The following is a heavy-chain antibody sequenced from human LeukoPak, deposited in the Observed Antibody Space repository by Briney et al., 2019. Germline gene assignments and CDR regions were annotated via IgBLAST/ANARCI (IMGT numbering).Heavy chain of an antibody. Sequence: PSETLSLTCAVYGGSFNGYYWSWIRQPPGKGLEWIGNIYYTGSPYYNPSLKSRVTISIDTSKNQFSLKLSSVTAADTAVYYCARRGGYYGSGKTYWFDPWGQGTLVTVSS. J-gene: IGHJ5*02. CDR1: GGSFNGYY. D-gene: IGHD3-10*01. V-gene: IGHV4-34*01. CDR2: IYYTGSP. CDR3: ARRGGYYGSGKTYWFDP.